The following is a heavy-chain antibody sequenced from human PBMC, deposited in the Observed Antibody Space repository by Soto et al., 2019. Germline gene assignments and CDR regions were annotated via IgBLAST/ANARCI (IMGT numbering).Heavy chain of an antibody. V-gene: IGHV3-21*01. J-gene: IGHJ5*02. D-gene: IGHD6-13*01. CDR3: ARDNSPGSSSWYLFNWFDP. Sequence: GGSLRLSCAASGFTFSSYSMNWVRQAPGKGLEWVSSISSSSSYICYADSVKGRFTISRDNAKNSLYLQMNSLRAEDTAVYYCARDNSPGSSSWYLFNWFDPWGQGTLVTVSS. CDR2: ISSSSSYI. CDR1: GFTFSSYS.